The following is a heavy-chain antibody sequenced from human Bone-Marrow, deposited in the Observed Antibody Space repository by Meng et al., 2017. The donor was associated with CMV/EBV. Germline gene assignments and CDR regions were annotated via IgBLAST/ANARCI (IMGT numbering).Heavy chain of an antibody. CDR3: ERRRLVGYSSGYYY. D-gene: IGHD3-22*01. CDR1: GYTFTSNC. V-gene: IGHV1-2*02. J-gene: IGHJ4*02. Sequence: VQVDVQGAGWRKPGPSAKLSRKVSGYTFTSNCMNWERRGLRQGLGWGGWMNPSSGGTNYAQKFQGMVTMTRNTAISTAYMVLSRLRSDATAVYYWERRRLVGYSSGYYYEGQGTLVTVSS. CDR2: MNPSSGGT.